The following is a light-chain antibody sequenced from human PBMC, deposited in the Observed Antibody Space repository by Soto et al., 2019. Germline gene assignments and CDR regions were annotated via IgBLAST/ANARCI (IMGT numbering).Light chain of an antibody. J-gene: IGKJ1*01. CDR3: QQHNNWPRT. CDR1: QSVTSSH. CDR2: GSS. V-gene: IGKV3-20*01. Sequence: GLTQSPGTLSLSPGDRATLSCRASQSVTSSHLAWYQQKPGQAPRLLIYGSSSRATGIPDRFSGSGSGTDFTLTISRLEPEDFAVYYCQQHNNWPRTFGQGTKVDI.